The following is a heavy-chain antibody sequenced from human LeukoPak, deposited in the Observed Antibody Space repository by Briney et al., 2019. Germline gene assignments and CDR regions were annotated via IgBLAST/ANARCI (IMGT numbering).Heavy chain of an antibody. J-gene: IGHJ3*02. CDR1: GYSFTSYW. CDR2: IYPGDSDT. D-gene: IGHD3-3*02. CDR3: ASIPPSWISVPFDI. V-gene: IGHV5-51*01. Sequence: GESLKISCRGSGYSFTSYWIGWVRPMPGKGLEWMGIIYPGDSDTRYSPSFQGQVTISADKSISTAYLQWSSLKASDTAMYYCASIPPSWISVPFDIWGQGTMVTVSS.